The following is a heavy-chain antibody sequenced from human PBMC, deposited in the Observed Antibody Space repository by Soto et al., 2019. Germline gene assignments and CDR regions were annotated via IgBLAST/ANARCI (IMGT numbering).Heavy chain of an antibody. J-gene: IGHJ4*02. V-gene: IGHV3-53*04. D-gene: IGHD2-8*02. CDR3: ARATYCTGGNCLLDY. CDR2: IYSGGST. Sequence: EVQLVESGGGLVQPGGSLRLSCAASEFTVTSNYMSWVRQAPGKGLEWVSVIYSGGSTYYADFVKGRFTISRDNSKNTVYLQMNSLRAADTAVYYCARATYCTGGNCLLDYWGQGTLVTVSS. CDR1: EFTVTSNY.